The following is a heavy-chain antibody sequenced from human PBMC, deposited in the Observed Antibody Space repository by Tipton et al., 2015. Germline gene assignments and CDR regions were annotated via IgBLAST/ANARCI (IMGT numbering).Heavy chain of an antibody. CDR2: IYHTGST. CDR1: GGSIGSSGYY. Sequence: TLSLTCTVSGGSIGSSGYYWGWIRQPPGKGLEGIGYIYHTGSTIYNPSLKSRVTVSVDTSKNQFSLKLTSVTAADTAVYYCARGGNNWFDPWGQGTLATVSS. V-gene: IGHV4-39*07. CDR3: ARGGNNWFDP. D-gene: IGHD2-15*01. J-gene: IGHJ5*02.